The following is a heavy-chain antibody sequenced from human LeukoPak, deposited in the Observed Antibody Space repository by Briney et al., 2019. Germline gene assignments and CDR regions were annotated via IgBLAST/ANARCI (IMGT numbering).Heavy chain of an antibody. CDR2: INPSGGST. Sequence: ASVKVSCKASGYTFTSYYMHWVRQASGQGLEWMGIINPSGGSTSYAQKFQGRVTMTRDTSTSTVYMELSSLRSEDTAVYYCARDDPDPIAVAGTLDYWGQGTLVTVSS. D-gene: IGHD6-19*01. J-gene: IGHJ4*02. V-gene: IGHV1-46*01. CDR1: GYTFTSYY. CDR3: ARDDPDPIAVAGTLDY.